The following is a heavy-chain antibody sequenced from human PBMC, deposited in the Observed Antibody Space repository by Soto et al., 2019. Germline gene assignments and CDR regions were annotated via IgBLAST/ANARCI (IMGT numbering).Heavy chain of an antibody. D-gene: IGHD3-10*01. CDR1: GGSISSSSYY. V-gene: IGHV4-39*01. J-gene: IGHJ6*02. CDR3: ARHRGVLLWFGSYGMDV. CDR2: IYYSGST. Sequence: SETLSLTCTVSGGSISSSSYYWGWIRQPPGKGLEWIGSIYYSGSTYYNPSLKSRVTISVDTSKNQFSLKLSSVTAADTAVYYCARHRGVLLWFGSYGMDVWGQGTTVT.